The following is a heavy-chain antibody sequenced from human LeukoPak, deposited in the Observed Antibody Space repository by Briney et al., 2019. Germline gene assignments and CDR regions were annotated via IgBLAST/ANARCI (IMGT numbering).Heavy chain of an antibody. CDR1: GFTFSSYS. V-gene: IGHV3-30*04. D-gene: IGHD2-2*01. CDR3: ARVEGCSSTSCSNYYYYYMDV. J-gene: IGHJ6*03. CDR2: ISYDGKKT. Sequence: GRSLRLSCTASGFTFSSYSIHWVRQAPGKGLEWVALISYDGKKTDYADSVKGRFTISRDNSKNTLYLQMNSLRAEDTAVYYCARVEGCSSTSCSNYYYYYMDVWGKGTTVTVSS.